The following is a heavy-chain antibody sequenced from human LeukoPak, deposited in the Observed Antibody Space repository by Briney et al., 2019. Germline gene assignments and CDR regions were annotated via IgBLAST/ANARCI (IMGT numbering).Heavy chain of an antibody. CDR2: IYYSGST. V-gene: IGHV4-39*07. J-gene: IGHJ5*02. D-gene: IGHD2-15*01. Sequence: SETLSLTCTVSGGSISSSSYYWGWIRQPPGKGLEWIGSIYYSGSTYYNPSLKSRVTISVDTSKNQFSLKLSSVTAADTAVYYCARVLVVVVAAGDWFDPWGQGTLVTVSS. CDR3: ARVLVVVVAAGDWFDP. CDR1: GGSISSSSYY.